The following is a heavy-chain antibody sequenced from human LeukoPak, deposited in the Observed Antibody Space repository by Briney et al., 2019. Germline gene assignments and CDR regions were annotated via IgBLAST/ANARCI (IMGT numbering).Heavy chain of an antibody. CDR2: INKDRSEK. J-gene: IGHJ4*02. V-gene: IGHV3-7*03. CDR1: GFTFSAYW. CDR3: ARGGARGGHVDFFDY. D-gene: IGHD1-26*01. Sequence: GGSLRLSCVGSGFTFSAYWMTWVRQAPGKGLEWVANINKDRSEKKYVDSVKGRFSISRDNAGNSVYMKMNSLRVEDTAIYYCARGGARGGHVDFFDYWGQGILVTVS.